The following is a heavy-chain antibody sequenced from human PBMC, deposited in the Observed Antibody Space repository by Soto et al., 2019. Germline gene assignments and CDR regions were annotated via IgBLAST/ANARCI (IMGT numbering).Heavy chain of an antibody. Sequence: GGSLRLSCAASGFTFSSYSMNWVRQAPGKGLEWVSAISGSGGSTYYADSVKGRFTISRDNSKNTLYLQMNSLRAEDTAVYYCAKSSRDDYIWGSYRYGGVFSGNPFDYWGQGTLVTVSS. CDR1: GFTFSSYS. J-gene: IGHJ4*02. CDR2: ISGSGGST. V-gene: IGHV3-23*01. CDR3: AKSSRDDYIWGSYRYGGVFSGNPFDY. D-gene: IGHD3-16*02.